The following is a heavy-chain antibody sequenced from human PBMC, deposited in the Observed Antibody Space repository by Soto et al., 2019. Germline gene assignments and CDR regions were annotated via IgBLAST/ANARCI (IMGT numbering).Heavy chain of an antibody. J-gene: IGHJ4*02. CDR1: VFTFSNYW. CDR3: ARDPAPIGWYDY. V-gene: IGHV3-74*03. Sequence: GWSLRLSCASSVFTFSNYWMHWVRQPPGKGLVWVSRINSDGSSTMYADSVKGRFTIFRDNAKNTLYLQMNSLRAEDTAVYYCARDPAPIGWYDYWGQGTLVTVSS. CDR2: INSDGSST. D-gene: IGHD6-19*01.